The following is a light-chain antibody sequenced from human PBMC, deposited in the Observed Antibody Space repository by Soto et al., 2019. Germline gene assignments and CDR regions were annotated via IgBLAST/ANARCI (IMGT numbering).Light chain of an antibody. CDR1: SGSVSTTSY. CDR3: MLYMGGGLVV. CDR2: STN. J-gene: IGLJ2*01. Sequence: QTVVTHDPSFSVAPGGKVTLTCGLTSGSVSTTSYPSWYQQTPGQAPRTLIYSTNIRSSGVPDRFSGSILGNKAALTITGAQADDESDYHCMLYMGGGLVVFGGGTKLTVL. V-gene: IGLV8-61*01.